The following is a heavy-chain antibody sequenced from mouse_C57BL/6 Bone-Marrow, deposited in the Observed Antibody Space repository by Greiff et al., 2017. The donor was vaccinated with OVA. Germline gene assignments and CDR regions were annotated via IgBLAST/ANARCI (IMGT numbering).Heavy chain of an antibody. CDR2: INYDGSST. J-gene: IGHJ3*01. Sequence: EVKLVESEGGLVQPGSSMKLSCTASGFTFSDYYMAWVRQVPEKGLEWVANINYDGSSTYYLDSLKSRFIISRDNAKNILYLQMSSLKFEDTATYYCATGPAWFAYWGQGTLVTVSA. CDR1: GFTFSDYY. CDR3: ATGPAWFAY. V-gene: IGHV5-16*01.